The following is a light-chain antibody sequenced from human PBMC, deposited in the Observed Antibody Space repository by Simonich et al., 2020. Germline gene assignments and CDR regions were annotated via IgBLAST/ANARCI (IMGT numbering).Light chain of an antibody. Sequence: FMPTQPHSVSESPGKKVTISCPHNRGRIASNHLHGYQQRPGSAPTTVIYEDNQRPSGVPDRFSGSIDSSSNSASLTISGLKTEDEADYYCQSYDSSNQVFGGGTKLTVL. CDR2: EDN. CDR3: QSYDSSNQV. J-gene: IGLJ3*02. V-gene: IGLV6-57*03. CDR1: RGRIASNH.